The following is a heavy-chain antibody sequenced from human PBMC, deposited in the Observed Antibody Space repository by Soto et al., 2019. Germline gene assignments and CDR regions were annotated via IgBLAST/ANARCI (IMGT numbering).Heavy chain of an antibody. D-gene: IGHD6-19*01. CDR2: ISGSGGST. Sequence: GGSLRLSCAASGFTFSSYAMSWVRQAPGKGLEWVSAISGSGGSTYYADSVKGRFTISRDNSKNTLYLQMNSLRAEDTAVYYCAKDTNIMSVAGTFNYWGQGTLVTVSS. CDR1: GFTFSSYA. V-gene: IGHV3-23*01. J-gene: IGHJ4*02. CDR3: AKDTNIMSVAGTFNY.